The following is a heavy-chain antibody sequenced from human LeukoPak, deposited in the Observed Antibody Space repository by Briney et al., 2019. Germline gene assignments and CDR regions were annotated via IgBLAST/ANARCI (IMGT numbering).Heavy chain of an antibody. Sequence: ASVKVSCKASGGTFSSYAISWVRQAPGQGLEWMGGIIPIFGTANYAQRFQGRVTITADESTSTAYMELSSLRSEDTAVYYCARVGDYGSGYYFDYWGQGTLVTVSP. CDR2: IIPIFGTA. CDR1: GGTFSSYA. D-gene: IGHD3-22*01. V-gene: IGHV1-69*13. CDR3: ARVGDYGSGYYFDY. J-gene: IGHJ4*02.